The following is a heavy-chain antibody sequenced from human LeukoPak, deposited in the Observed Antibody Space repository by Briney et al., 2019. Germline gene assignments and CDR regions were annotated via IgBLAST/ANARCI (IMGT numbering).Heavy chain of an antibody. J-gene: IGHJ6*03. CDR2: IIPIFGTA. D-gene: IGHD3-10*01. Sequence: GASVKVSCKASGYTFTSYGISWVRQAPGQGLEWMGRIIPIFGTANYAQKFQGRVTITTDESTSTAYMELSSLRSEDTAVYYCARSGEKGYYGSGSQYYYYMDVWGKGTTVTVSS. CDR1: GYTFTSYG. CDR3: ARSGEKGYYGSGSQYYYYMDV. V-gene: IGHV1-69*05.